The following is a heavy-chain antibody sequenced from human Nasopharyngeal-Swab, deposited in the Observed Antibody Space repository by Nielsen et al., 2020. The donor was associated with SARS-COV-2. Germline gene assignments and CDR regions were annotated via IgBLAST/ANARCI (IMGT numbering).Heavy chain of an antibody. D-gene: IGHD4-17*01. J-gene: IGHJ4*02. Sequence: GESLKISCAASGFTFSNAWMSWVRQAPGKGLEWVGRIKSKSDGGTTEFAVPVKGRFTISRDDSKNTLYLQMNSLKTEDTAVYYCTTDESDYGDYVNYWGQGTLVTVSS. CDR1: GFTFSNAW. V-gene: IGHV3-15*01. CDR2: IKSKSDGGTT. CDR3: TTDESDYGDYVNY.